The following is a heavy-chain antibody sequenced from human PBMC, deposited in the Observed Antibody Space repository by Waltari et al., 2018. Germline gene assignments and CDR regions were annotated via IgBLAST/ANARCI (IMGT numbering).Heavy chain of an antibody. Sequence: QVQLQESGPGLVRPSEPLSLTCDVSGYFINTGFFLGWIRQPPGKGLEWIGNIYHDGTTYYNPSLKHRLMISLDTSKNQFSLRLNFVDVADTAVYYCARQTLGYCTSAACRRLETWGQGILVTVSS. D-gene: IGHD2-2*03. V-gene: IGHV4-38-2*01. CDR2: IYHDGTT. CDR1: GYFINTGFF. J-gene: IGHJ5*02. CDR3: ARQTLGYCTSAACRRLET.